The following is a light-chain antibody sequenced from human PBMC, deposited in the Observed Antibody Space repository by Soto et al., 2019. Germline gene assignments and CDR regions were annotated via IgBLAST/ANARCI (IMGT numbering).Light chain of an antibody. CDR2: GNS. CDR1: SSNIGAGYD. CDR3: QSYYGSLSGYV. V-gene: IGLV1-40*01. Sequence: QSVLTQPPSVSGAPGQRVTISCTGSSSNIGAGYDVHWYQQLPGTAPKLVIYGNSNRPSGVPDRFSGPKSGTSASLTITGLQAEDEADYYCQSYYGSLSGYVFGTGTKVTVL. J-gene: IGLJ1*01.